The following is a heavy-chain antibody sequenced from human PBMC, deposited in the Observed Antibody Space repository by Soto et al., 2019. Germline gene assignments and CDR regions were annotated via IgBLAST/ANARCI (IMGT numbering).Heavy chain of an antibody. CDR3: TTVDYYYYSGMDV. CDR2: IKSKTDGGTT. J-gene: IGHJ6*02. CDR1: GFTFSNAW. Sequence: GGSLRLSCAVSGFTFSNAWMSWVRQAPGKGLEWVGRIKSKTDGGTTDYAAPVKGRFTISRDDSKNTLYLQMNSLKTEDTAVYYCTTVDYYYYSGMDVWGQGTTVTVSS. V-gene: IGHV3-15*01.